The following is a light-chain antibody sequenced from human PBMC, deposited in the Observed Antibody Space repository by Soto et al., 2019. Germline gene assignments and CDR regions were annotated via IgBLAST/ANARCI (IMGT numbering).Light chain of an antibody. CDR3: SSYTSSVAWV. CDR1: SSDVGGYNY. CDR2: DVS. Sequence: QSALTQPRSVSGSPGQSVTISCTGTSSDVGGYNYVSWYQQHPGKAPKLMIYDVSKRPSGVPDRFSGSKSGNTASLTISGLQAEDEADYYCSSYTSSVAWVFGTGTKLTVL. V-gene: IGLV2-11*01. J-gene: IGLJ1*01.